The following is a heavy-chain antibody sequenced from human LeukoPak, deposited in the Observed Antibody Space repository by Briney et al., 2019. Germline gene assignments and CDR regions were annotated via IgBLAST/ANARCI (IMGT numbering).Heavy chain of an antibody. Sequence: ASVKVSCKASGYTFTSYDINWVRQATGQGLEWMGWMNPNSGNTGYAQKFQGRVTMTRNTSISTAYMELSSLRSEDTAVYYCARRSIAARLFHPWGQGTLVTVSS. CDR3: ARRSIAARLFHP. CDR1: GYTFTSYD. V-gene: IGHV1-8*01. J-gene: IGHJ5*02. D-gene: IGHD6-6*01. CDR2: MNPNSGNT.